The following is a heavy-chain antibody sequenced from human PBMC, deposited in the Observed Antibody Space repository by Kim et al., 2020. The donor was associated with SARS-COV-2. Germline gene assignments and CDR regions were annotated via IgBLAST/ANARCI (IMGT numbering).Heavy chain of an antibody. J-gene: IGHJ4*02. Sequence: YEPCLKSRVTKPGDATKNPLSLKLSTVTAADTAVYYCARARWSGSYHFDYWGQGTLVTVSS. CDR3: ARARWSGSYHFDY. V-gene: IGHV4-34*01. D-gene: IGHD1-26*01.